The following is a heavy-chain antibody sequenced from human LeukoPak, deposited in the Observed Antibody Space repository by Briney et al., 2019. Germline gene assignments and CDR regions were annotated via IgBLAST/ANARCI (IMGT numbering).Heavy chain of an antibody. CDR2: IKQDGSEK. J-gene: IGHJ6*03. V-gene: IGHV3-7*01. D-gene: IGHD3-10*01. CDR1: GFTFSSYW. CDR3: ARDRMVRGVAYYYYYYMDV. Sequence: GGSLRLSCAASGFTFSSYWMSWVRQAPGKGLEWVANIKQDGSEKYYVDSVKGRFTISRDNAKNSLYLQMNSLRAEDTAVYYCARDRMVRGVAYYYYYYMDVWGKGTTVTVSS.